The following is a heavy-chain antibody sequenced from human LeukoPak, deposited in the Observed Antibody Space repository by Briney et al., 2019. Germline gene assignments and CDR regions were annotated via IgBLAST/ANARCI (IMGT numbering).Heavy chain of an antibody. J-gene: IGHJ5*02. CDR1: GFSLSTSGVG. V-gene: IGHV2-5*01. CDR3: AHRRGNNWFDP. Sequence: SGPTLVNPTQTLTLTCTFSGFSLSTSGVGVGWIRQPPGKALEWLALIYWNDDNRYSPSLKSRLTITKDTSKNQVVLTMPNMDPVDTATYYCAHRRGNNWFDPWGQGTLVTVSS. D-gene: IGHD6-13*01. CDR2: IYWNDDN.